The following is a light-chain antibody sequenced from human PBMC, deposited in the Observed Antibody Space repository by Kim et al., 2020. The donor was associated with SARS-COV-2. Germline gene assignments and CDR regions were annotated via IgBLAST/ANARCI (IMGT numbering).Light chain of an antibody. CDR3: QQSYIPSFT. CDR1: QSISSH. V-gene: IGKV1-39*01. Sequence: DIQMTQSPSSLSASVGDRVTITCRTSQSISSHLNWYHQKPGRAPKLLIYAASTLQGGVPSRFSGSGSETDFTLTISSLQPEDFGTYFCQQSYIPSFTFGPGTKVDIK. J-gene: IGKJ3*01. CDR2: AAS.